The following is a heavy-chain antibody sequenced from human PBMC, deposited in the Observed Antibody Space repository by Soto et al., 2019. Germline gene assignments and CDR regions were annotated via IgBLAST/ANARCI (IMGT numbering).Heavy chain of an antibody. CDR3: ARVVPDAEGWFGH. V-gene: IGHV1-18*01. CDR1: GYTFSNYG. D-gene: IGHD2-2*01. CDR2: VSLYSDGT. J-gene: IGHJ5*02. Sequence: ASVKVSCKTSGYTFSNYGITWVRQAPGQPLEWLGWVSLYSDGTNYAQKFQGRVSMTTDTSTTTSYMELRSLRSAATDVYYCARVVPDAEGWFGHWGQGTLVTVSS.